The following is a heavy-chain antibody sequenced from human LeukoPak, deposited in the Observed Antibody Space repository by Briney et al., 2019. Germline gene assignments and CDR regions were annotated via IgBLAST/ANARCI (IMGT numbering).Heavy chain of an antibody. D-gene: IGHD3-3*01. V-gene: IGHV4-34*01. J-gene: IGHJ5*02. CDR2: INHSGSS. Sequence: SETLSLTCAVYGGSFSGYYWSWIRQPPGKGLEWIGEINHSGSSNYNPSLKSRVTISVDTSKNQFSLKLSSVTAADTAVYYCARGPLRSGYYRPNWFDPWGQGTLVTVSS. CDR1: GGSFSGYY. CDR3: ARGPLRSGYYRPNWFDP.